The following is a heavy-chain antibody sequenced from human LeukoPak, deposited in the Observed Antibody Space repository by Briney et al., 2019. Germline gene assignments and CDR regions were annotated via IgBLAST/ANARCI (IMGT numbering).Heavy chain of an antibody. J-gene: IGHJ4*02. CDR1: GGSISSGGYY. Sequence: SETLSLTCTVSGGSISSGGYYWSWIRQPPGKGLEWIGYIHHSGSTYYNPSLKSRVTISVDTSKNQFSLKLSSVTAADTAVYYCASYGTGSYYFDYWGQGTLVTVSS. V-gene: IGHV4-30-2*01. CDR3: ASYGTGSYYFDY. D-gene: IGHD3-10*01. CDR2: IHHSGST.